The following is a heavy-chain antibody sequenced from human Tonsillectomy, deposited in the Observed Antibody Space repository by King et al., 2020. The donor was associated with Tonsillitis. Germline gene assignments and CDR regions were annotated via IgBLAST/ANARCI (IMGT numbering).Heavy chain of an antibody. D-gene: IGHD2-2*01. Sequence: KLVQSGPEVKKPGASVKVSCKASGYTFTDYYIQWVRQAPGQGLEWMGCVNPDSGGTRYAQKFQDWVTMTSDTSTNTAYIELSSLRFNDTAVYFCARDLVGSSYFDYWGQGTLVTVSS. J-gene: IGHJ4*02. V-gene: IGHV1-2*04. CDR1: GYTFTDYY. CDR3: ARDLVGSSYFDY. CDR2: VNPDSGGT.